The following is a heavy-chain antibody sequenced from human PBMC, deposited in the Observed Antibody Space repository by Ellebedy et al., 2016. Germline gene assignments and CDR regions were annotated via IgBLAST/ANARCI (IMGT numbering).Heavy chain of an antibody. J-gene: IGHJ5*02. V-gene: IGHV1-2*06. Sequence: ASVKVSCKASGYTFTGYYIHWVRQAPGQGLEWMGRIHPNSGGTKYAQKFQGRVTMTRDTSINTAYMELSSLRSDDTAVYYCTRGFSIAVAGNWFDPWGQGTLVTVSS. CDR3: TRGFSIAVAGNWFDP. CDR1: GYTFTGYY. CDR2: IHPNSGGT. D-gene: IGHD6-19*01.